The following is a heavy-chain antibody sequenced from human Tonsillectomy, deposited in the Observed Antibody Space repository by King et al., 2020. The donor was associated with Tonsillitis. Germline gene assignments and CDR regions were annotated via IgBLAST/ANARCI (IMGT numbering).Heavy chain of an antibody. Sequence: VQLVEESGGGLVKPGGSLRHSCAASGFTFSSYTMNWVRQAPGRGLEWVSSISSSSMYMYYADSVKGRFTISRDNAKNSLHLQMNSLRADDTAVYYCARVFDCGSEYTASGRPYYMDVWARGTTVTVPS. V-gene: IGHV3-21*01. CDR1: GFTFSSYT. CDR3: ARVFDCGSEYTASGRPYYMDV. D-gene: IGHD3-3*01. CDR2: ISSSSMYM. J-gene: IGHJ6*03.